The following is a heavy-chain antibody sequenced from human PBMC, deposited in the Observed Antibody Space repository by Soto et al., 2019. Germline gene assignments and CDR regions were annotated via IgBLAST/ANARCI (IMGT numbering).Heavy chain of an antibody. V-gene: IGHV3-23*01. CDR1: GFTFSSHA. Sequence: EVQLLESGGGLVQPGGSLRLSCAVSGFTFSSHAMSWVRQAPGKGLECVSSITGSGDSTYYADSVKGRFTISRDKSKSTLYLQMNSLRAEDTAVYYCAKHLQFSGWLSAQTFDYWRQGTQVTVSS. D-gene: IGHD6-19*01. J-gene: IGHJ4*02. CDR2: ITGSGDST. CDR3: AKHLQFSGWLSAQTFDY.